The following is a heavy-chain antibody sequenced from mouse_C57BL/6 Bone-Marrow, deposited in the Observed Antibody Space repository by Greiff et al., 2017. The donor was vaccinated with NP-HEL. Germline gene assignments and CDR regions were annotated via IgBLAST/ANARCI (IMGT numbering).Heavy chain of an antibody. D-gene: IGHD1-1*01. Sequence: VQLQQSGAELARPGASVKLSCKASGYTFTSYGICWVKQRTGQGLEWIGEISPRSGNTYYNETFKGTATLTADKSSTTAYMERRSLPTHYSAVYFCARGGGTTVVAPCDYGGQGTTLTVSS. J-gene: IGHJ2*01. CDR1: GYTFTSYG. CDR2: ISPRSGNT. CDR3: ARGGGTTVVAPCDY. V-gene: IGHV1-81*01.